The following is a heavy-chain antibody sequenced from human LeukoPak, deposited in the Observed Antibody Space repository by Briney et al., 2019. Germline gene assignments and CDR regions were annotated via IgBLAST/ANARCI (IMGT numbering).Heavy chain of an antibody. CDR1: GFTFSSYG. V-gene: IGHV3-23*01. CDR2: ISGSGGST. J-gene: IGHJ4*02. D-gene: IGHD1-1*01. CDR3: ARTGNPATGDY. Sequence: GGSLRLSCAASGFTFSSYGMSWVRQAPGKGLEWVSAISGSGGSTYYADSVKGRFTISRDNSKNTLYLQMNSLRAEDTGVYYCARTGNPATGDYWGQGTLVTVSS.